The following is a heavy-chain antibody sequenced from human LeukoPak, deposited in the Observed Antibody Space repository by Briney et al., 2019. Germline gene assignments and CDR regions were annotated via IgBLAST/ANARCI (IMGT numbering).Heavy chain of an antibody. CDR1: GYSFTSYW. CDR2: IYPGDSDS. D-gene: IGHD2-2*01. CDR3: ARRDSWDVGTPAVNFDY. Sequence: GESLKISCKGSGYSFTSYWIAWVRQMPGKGLEWMGIIYPGDSDSRYSPSFQGQVTISADKSISTAYLQWSSLKASDTAMYYCARRDSWDVGTPAVNFDYWGQGTLVTVSS. V-gene: IGHV5-51*01. J-gene: IGHJ4*02.